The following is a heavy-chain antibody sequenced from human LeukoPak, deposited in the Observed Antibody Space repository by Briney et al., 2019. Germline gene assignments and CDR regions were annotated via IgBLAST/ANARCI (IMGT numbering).Heavy chain of an antibody. D-gene: IGHD1-14*01. V-gene: IGHV1-2*02. CDR3: ARESGTTYNWFDP. CDR2: INPNSGGT. J-gene: IGHJ5*02. CDR1: GYTFAGYY. Sequence: ASVKVSCKASGYTFAGYYMHWVRQAPGQGLEWMGWINPNSGGTNYAQKFQGRVTMTRDTFISTAYMELSRLRSDDTAVYYCARESGTTYNWFDPWGQGTLVTVSS.